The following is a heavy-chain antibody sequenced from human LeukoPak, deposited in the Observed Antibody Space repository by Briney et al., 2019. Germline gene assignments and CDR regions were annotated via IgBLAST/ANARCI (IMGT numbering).Heavy chain of an antibody. Sequence: GGSLTLSCAVSGITLSNYGMSWVRQAPGQGLEWVAGLGGSGGGTNYADPVMGRFIISRDHSKNILYLQMDRRTAEDTAVYFCAKRGVVIRVILVGFHKEAYYFDSWGQGGLVTVSS. CDR1: GITLSNYG. CDR3: AKRGVVIRVILVGFHKEAYYFDS. D-gene: IGHD2/OR15-2a*01. J-gene: IGHJ4*02. V-gene: IGHV3-23*01. CDR2: LGGSGGGT.